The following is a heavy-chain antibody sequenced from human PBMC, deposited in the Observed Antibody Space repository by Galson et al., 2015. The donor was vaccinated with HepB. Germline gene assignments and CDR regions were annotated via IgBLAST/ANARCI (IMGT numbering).Heavy chain of an antibody. CDR3: ARALGFYDSGSYNNEVHHYYMDV. Sequence: SVKVSCKASGGSFSGYGITWVRQAPGQGLEWMGGIMPISGTPDYAQKFQGRVTITAHESMTTAYMELSSLRSEDTAVYYCARALGFYDSGSYNNEVHHYYMDVWGQGTTVTVSS. V-gene: IGHV1-69*13. J-gene: IGHJ6*03. D-gene: IGHD3-10*01. CDR2: IMPISGTP. CDR1: GGSFSGYG.